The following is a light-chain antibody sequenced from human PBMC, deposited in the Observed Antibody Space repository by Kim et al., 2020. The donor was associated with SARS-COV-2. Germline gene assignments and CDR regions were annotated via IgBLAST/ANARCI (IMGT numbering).Light chain of an antibody. J-gene: IGKJ1*01. CDR3: LQDYIYPLT. CDR1: QGIGSD. Sequence: AIQMTQSPSSLSASVGDRVTITCRASQGIGSDLGWYQQKPGKAPKLLIYSASSLQSGVPSRFSGSGSGTDFTLTISSLQPEDFATYYCLQDYIYPLTFGQGTKVDI. V-gene: IGKV1-6*01. CDR2: SAS.